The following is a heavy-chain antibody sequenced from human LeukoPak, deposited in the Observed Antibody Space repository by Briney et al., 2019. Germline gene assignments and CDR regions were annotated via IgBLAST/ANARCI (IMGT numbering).Heavy chain of an antibody. Sequence: GGSLRLSCAASGFTVSSNYMSWVRQAPGKGLEWVSVIYSGGSTYYADSVKGRFTISRDNSKNTLYLQMNSLRAEDTAVYYCARDKGSSYLSSFDYWGQGTLVTVSS. CDR1: GFTVSSNY. D-gene: IGHD6-6*01. CDR2: IYSGGST. CDR3: ARDKGSSYLSSFDY. J-gene: IGHJ4*02. V-gene: IGHV3-66*01.